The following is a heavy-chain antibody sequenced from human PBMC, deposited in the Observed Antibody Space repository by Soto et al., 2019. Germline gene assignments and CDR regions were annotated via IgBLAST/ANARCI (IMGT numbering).Heavy chain of an antibody. CDR1: GFTFSSYA. V-gene: IGHV3-30-3*01. J-gene: IGHJ5*02. CDR3: ARDRGYSSSWGKFDP. Sequence: GGSLRLSCAASGFTFSSYAMHWVRQAPGKGLEWVAVISYDGSNKYYADSVKGRFTISRDNSKNTLYLQMNSLRAEDTAVYYCARDRGYSSSWGKFDPWGQGTLVTVSS. D-gene: IGHD6-13*01. CDR2: ISYDGSNK.